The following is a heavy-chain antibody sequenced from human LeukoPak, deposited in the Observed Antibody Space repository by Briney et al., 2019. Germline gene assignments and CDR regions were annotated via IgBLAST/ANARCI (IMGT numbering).Heavy chain of an antibody. J-gene: IGHJ4*02. D-gene: IGHD6-6*01. CDR3: AFDGEQLAGGY. CDR1: GFTFSTYS. CDR2: ISSSSSTI. Sequence: PGGSLRLSCAASGFTFSTYSMNWVRQAPGKGLEWVSYISSSSSTIYYADSVKGRFTISRDNAKNSLYLQMNSLRAEDTAVYYCAFDGEQLAGGYWGQGTLVTVSP. V-gene: IGHV3-48*04.